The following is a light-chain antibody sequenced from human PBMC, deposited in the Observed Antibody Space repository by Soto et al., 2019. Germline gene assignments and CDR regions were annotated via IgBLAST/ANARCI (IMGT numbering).Light chain of an antibody. CDR2: EVS. J-gene: IGLJ1*01. Sequence: QSVLTQPASVSGSPGQSITISCTGTSSDVGGYNYVSWYQQHPGKAPKLMIYEVSNRPSGVPNRFSGSKSGNTASLTISGLQAADDADYYCSSYTSSSSGVFGTGTKVTVL. CDR1: SSDVGGYNY. CDR3: SSYTSSSSGV. V-gene: IGLV2-14*01.